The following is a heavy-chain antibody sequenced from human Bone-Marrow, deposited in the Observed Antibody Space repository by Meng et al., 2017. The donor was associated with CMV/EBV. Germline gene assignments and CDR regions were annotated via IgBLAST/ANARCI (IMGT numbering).Heavy chain of an antibody. J-gene: IGHJ6*02. D-gene: IGHD4-23*01. Sequence: SETLSLTCTVSGGSISSSSYYWGWIRQPPGKGLEWIGSIYYSGSTYYNPSLKSRVTISVDTSKNQFSLKLSSVTAADTAVYYCARCNSNYYYYGMDVWGQGTTVTVSS. CDR1: GGSISSSSYY. V-gene: IGHV4-39*07. CDR2: IYYSGST. CDR3: ARCNSNYYYYGMDV.